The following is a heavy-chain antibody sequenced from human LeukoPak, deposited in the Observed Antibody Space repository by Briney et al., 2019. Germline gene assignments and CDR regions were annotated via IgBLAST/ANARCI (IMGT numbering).Heavy chain of an antibody. CDR2: IIPIFGTA. V-gene: IGHV1-69*13. CDR1: GGTFSSYA. D-gene: IGHD1-26*01. Sequence: SVKVSCKASGGTFSSYAISWVRQAPGQGLEWMGGIIPIFGTANYAQKFQGRVTITADESTSTAYMELSSLRSEDTAVYYCARRTSGTDFMGSDYWGQGTLVTVSS. CDR3: ARRTSGTDFMGSDY. J-gene: IGHJ4*02.